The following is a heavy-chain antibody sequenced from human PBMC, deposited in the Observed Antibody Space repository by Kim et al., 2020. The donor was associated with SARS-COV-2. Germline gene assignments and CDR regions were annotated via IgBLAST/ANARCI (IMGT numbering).Heavy chain of an antibody. CDR3: ARQGVGVDIGNIYYFEY. D-gene: IGHD3-3*01. Sequence: SETLSLTCTVSGAFIRSGGYYWSWLRQYPGKGLEWIGFIYYTGSTSYNPSLKSRLSLSVDTSKNQFSLTLTSVTAADSAIYYCARQGVGVDIGNIYYFEYWGRGTLLTVSS. J-gene: IGHJ4*02. CDR1: GAFIRSGGYY. CDR2: IYYTGST. V-gene: IGHV4-31*03.